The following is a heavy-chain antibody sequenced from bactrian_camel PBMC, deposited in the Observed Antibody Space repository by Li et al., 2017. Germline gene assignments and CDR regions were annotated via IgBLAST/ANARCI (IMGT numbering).Heavy chain of an antibody. CDR2: MYTTGSSK. CDR1: GFTLSVYY. CDR3: AADLVVTGPLSPDEYKY. J-gene: IGHJ4*01. D-gene: IGHD7*01. V-gene: IGHV3-2*01. Sequence: VQLVESGGGLVQPGGSLRLSCAASGFTLSVYYMSWVRQAPGKGLEWVASMYTTGSSKYLADSVKGRFTISRDNAKNTVDLLLNSLKPEDTAMYYCAADLVVTGPLSPDEYKYWGQGTQVTVS.